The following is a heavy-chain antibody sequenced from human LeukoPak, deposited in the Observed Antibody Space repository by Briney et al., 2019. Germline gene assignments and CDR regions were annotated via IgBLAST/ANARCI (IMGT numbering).Heavy chain of an antibody. V-gene: IGHV3-30-3*01. CDR1: GFTFSSYA. CDR2: ISYDGSNK. CDR3: AKDALISFRGAWSQSDS. J-gene: IGHJ4*02. Sequence: PGGSLRLTCAASGFTFSSYAMHWVRQAPGKGLEWVAVISYDGSNKYYADSVKGRFTISRDNSKNTLYLQMNSLRAEDTAVYYCAKDALISFRGAWSQSDSWGQGTLVTVSS. D-gene: IGHD3-16*02.